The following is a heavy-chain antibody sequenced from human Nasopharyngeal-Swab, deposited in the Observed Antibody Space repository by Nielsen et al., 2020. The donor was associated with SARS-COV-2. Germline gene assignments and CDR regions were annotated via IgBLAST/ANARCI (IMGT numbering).Heavy chain of an antibody. J-gene: IGHJ4*02. V-gene: IGHV3-23*01. Sequence: GESLKISCAASGFTFSSYAMSWVRQAPGKGLGWVSAISGSGGSTYYADSVKGRFTISRDNSKNTLYLQMNSLRAEDTAVYYCAKSFAALTTVSNFDYWGQGTLVTVSS. CDR1: GFTFSSYA. CDR3: AKSFAALTTVSNFDY. CDR2: ISGSGGST. D-gene: IGHD4-17*01.